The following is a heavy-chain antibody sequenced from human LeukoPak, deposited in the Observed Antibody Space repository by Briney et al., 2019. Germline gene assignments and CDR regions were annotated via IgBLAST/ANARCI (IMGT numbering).Heavy chain of an antibody. CDR1: GFTFSSYA. CDR3: AKDRPASHGSGSFGEY. Sequence: GGSLRLSCAASGFTFSSYAMSWVRQAPGKGLEWVSAISGSGTGTYYADSVKGRFTISRDNAKNTVYLQMNSLRAEDTAVYYCAKDRPASHGSGSFGEYWGKGTLVAVST. CDR2: ISGSGTGT. D-gene: IGHD3-10*01. V-gene: IGHV3-23*01. J-gene: IGHJ4*02.